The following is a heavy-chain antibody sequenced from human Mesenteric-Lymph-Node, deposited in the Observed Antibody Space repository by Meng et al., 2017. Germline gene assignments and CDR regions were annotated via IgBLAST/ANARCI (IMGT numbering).Heavy chain of an antibody. V-gene: IGHV1-2*02. D-gene: IGHD6-13*01. CDR2: INPNSGGT. J-gene: IGHJ5*01. Sequence: ASVKVSCKASGYTFTGYYMHWVRQAPGQGLEWMGWINPNSGGTNYAQKFQGRVTMTRDTSISTAYMELSRLRSDDTAVYYCARDTVKWQQLVRFDPWGQGTPVTVSS. CDR3: ARDTVKWQQLVRFDP. CDR1: GYTFTGYY.